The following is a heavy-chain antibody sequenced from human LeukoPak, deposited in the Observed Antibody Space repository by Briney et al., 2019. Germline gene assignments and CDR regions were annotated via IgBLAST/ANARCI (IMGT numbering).Heavy chain of an antibody. CDR1: GFTFSDYY. CDR2: IYSGGST. Sequence: GGSLRLSCAASGFTFSDYYMSWIRQAPGKGLEWVSVIYSGGSTYYADSVKGRFTISRDNSKNTLYLQMNSLRAEDTAVYYCARTRGPLLPEHWGQGTLVTVSS. J-gene: IGHJ1*01. V-gene: IGHV3-66*01. CDR3: ARTRGPLLPEH. D-gene: IGHD3-22*01.